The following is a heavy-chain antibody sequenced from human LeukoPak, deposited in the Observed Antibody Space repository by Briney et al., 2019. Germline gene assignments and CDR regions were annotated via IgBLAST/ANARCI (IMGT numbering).Heavy chain of an antibody. Sequence: GGSLRLSCAASGFTFSSYAMSWVRQAPGKGLEWVSAISGSGSTIYYADSVKGRFTISRDNAKNSLYLQMNSPRAEDTALYYCARSPDYNGMDVWGQGTTVTVSS. CDR1: GFTFSSYA. J-gene: IGHJ6*02. CDR3: ARSPDYNGMDV. V-gene: IGHV3-48*03. CDR2: ISGSGSTI.